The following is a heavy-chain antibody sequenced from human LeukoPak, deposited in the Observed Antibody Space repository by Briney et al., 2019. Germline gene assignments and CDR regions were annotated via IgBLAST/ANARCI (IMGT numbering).Heavy chain of an antibody. CDR1: GGSISSYY. V-gene: IGHV4-34*01. J-gene: IGHJ3*02. D-gene: IGHD3-22*01. Sequence: SETLSLTCTVSGGSISSYYWSWIRQPPGKGLEWIGEINHSGSANYNPSLKSRVTISVDTSKNQFSLKLSSVTAADTAVYYCARGSDYINTSYYYGGGAFDIWGQGTMVTVSS. CDR3: ARGSDYINTSYYYGGGAFDI. CDR2: INHSGSA.